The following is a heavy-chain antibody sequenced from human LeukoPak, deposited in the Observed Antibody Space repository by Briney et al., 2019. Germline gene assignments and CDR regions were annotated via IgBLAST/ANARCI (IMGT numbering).Heavy chain of an antibody. CDR1: GGSISSYY. D-gene: IGHD3-10*01. V-gene: IGHV4-59*01. CDR2: IYYSGST. CDR3: ARDLYGLGSY. Sequence: SETLSLTCTVSGGSISSYYWSWIRQPPGKGLEWIGYIYYSGSTNYNPSLKSRVTISVDTSKNQFSLKLSSVTAADTAVYYCARDLYGLGSYWSQGTLVTASS. J-gene: IGHJ4*02.